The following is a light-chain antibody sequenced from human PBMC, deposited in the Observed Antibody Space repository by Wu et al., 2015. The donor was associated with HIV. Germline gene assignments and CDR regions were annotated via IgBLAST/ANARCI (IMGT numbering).Light chain of an antibody. CDR2: GAS. Sequence: EIVLTQSPATLSLSPGQRATLSCRVSQSVATSLAWYQQKPGQAPRLLIFGASNRATGIPARFSGSGSGTDFTLTISNVEPEDFAVYYCQQYSSSAYSFGQGTKLEIK. CDR3: QQYSSSAYS. CDR1: QSVATS. V-gene: IGKV3-11*01. J-gene: IGKJ2*03.